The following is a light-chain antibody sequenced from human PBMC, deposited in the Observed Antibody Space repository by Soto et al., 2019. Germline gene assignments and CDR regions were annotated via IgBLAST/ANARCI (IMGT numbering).Light chain of an antibody. CDR1: SSNIGDNP. CDR2: DNS. Sequence: QSALTQPPSVSAAPGQKVTISCSGSSSNIGDNPVSWYQQLPGTAPELLIYDNSKRPSGIPDRFSGSKSGTSATLGITGLQTGDEADYYCGTWDSSLSACVFGIGTKATVL. J-gene: IGLJ1*01. CDR3: GTWDSSLSACV. V-gene: IGLV1-51*01.